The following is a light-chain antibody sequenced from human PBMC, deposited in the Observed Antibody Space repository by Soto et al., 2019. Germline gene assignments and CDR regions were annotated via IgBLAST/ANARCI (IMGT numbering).Light chain of an antibody. CDR3: QQYNKWPRT. CDR1: QSISRN. Sequence: EIVLAQSPATLSVSPGQRATLSCRASQSISRNLAWYQQKPGQAPRLLIYDTSTRATGIPARFSGSGSGTEFTLTISNLQTEDFAVYYCQQYNKWPRTFGQGTKVDI. CDR2: DTS. J-gene: IGKJ1*01. V-gene: IGKV3-15*01.